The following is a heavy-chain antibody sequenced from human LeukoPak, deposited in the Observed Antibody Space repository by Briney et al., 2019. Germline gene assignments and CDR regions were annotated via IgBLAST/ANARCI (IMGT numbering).Heavy chain of an antibody. J-gene: IGHJ4*02. Sequence: GGSLRLSCAASGFTFSIYAMSWVRQAAGKGLEWVSTVDDRGDNTYYADSVKGRFTISRDNSKNTLYLQMNSLRAEDTAVYYCAKDLYFYDTSGTYWGRGTLVTVSS. CDR3: AKDLYFYDTSGTY. D-gene: IGHD3-22*01. V-gene: IGHV3-23*01. CDR1: GFTFSIYA. CDR2: VDDRGDNT.